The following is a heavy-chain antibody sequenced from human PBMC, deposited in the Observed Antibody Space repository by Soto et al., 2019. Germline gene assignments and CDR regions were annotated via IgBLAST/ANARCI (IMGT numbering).Heavy chain of an antibody. CDR1: GFTFTTHG. D-gene: IGHD3-16*02. Sequence: QVQLVESGGGVVQPGKSLRLSCAASGFTFTTHGMYWVRQAPGKGLEWVAVMSYDGTNKFYADSVKGRFTISRDSSKNTLYLQMNSLRVEDTAVYYCARGSFMITFGGVIVDYWGQGTLVTVSS. V-gene: IGHV3-30*03. CDR3: ARGSFMITFGGVIVDY. J-gene: IGHJ4*02. CDR2: MSYDGTNK.